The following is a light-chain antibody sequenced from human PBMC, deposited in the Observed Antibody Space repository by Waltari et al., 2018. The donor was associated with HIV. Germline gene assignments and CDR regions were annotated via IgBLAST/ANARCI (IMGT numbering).Light chain of an antibody. V-gene: IGKV3-15*01. CDR1: QSVSSN. CDR2: GAS. CDR3: QQYNNWPPLT. J-gene: IGKJ4*01. Sequence: EIVMTQSPATLSVSPGERATLSCRASQSVSSNLAWYQQKHGQAPMLLIYGASTRATAITARFSGSGSGTEFTLTISSLQSEDFAVYYCQQYNNWPPLTFGGGTKVEIK.